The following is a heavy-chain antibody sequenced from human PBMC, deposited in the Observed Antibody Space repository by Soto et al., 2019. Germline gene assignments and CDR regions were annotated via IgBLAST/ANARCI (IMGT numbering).Heavy chain of an antibody. V-gene: IGHV4-34*01. CDR1: GASFSGYY. D-gene: IGHD3-10*01. J-gene: IGHJ4*02. CDR3: ANDGWHKVWVREVTYPHFEH. Sequence: SETLSLTCAGYGASFSGYYWSWIRQPPGKGLEWIGEINHSGSTNYNPSLKSRVTISVDTSKNQFSLKLHSVTAADTAVYYCANDGWHKVWVREVTYPHFEHWGQGTQVTVSS. CDR2: INHSGST.